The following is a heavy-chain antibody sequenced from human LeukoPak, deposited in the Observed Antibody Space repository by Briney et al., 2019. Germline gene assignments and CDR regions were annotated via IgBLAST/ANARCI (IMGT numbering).Heavy chain of an antibody. CDR3: TTGSGWPPYYFDY. V-gene: IGHV3-15*01. D-gene: IGHD6-19*01. J-gene: IGHJ4*02. CDR1: GFTFSSYG. Sequence: GGSLRLSCAASGFTFSSYGMSWVRQAPGKGLEWVGRIKSKTDGGTTDYAAPVKGRFTISRDDSKNTLYLQMNSLKTEDTAVYYCTTGSGWPPYYFDYWGQGTLVTVSS. CDR2: IKSKTDGGTT.